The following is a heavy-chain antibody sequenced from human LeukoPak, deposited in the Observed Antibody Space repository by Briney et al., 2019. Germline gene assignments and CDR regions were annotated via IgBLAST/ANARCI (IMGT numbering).Heavy chain of an antibody. D-gene: IGHD6-13*01. CDR2: ISAYNGNT. J-gene: IGHJ6*03. CDR3: ARTYSSSWYYYYYYMDV. CDR1: GYTFTSYG. Sequence: ASVKVSCTASGYTFTSYGISWVRQAPGQGLEWMGWISAYNGNTNYVQKLQGRVTMTTDTSTSTAYMELRSLRSDDTAVYYCARTYSSSWYYYYYYMDVWGKGTTVTISS. V-gene: IGHV1-18*01.